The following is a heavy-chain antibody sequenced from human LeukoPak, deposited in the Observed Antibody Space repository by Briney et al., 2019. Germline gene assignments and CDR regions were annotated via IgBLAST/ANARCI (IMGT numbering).Heavy chain of an antibody. Sequence: PGGSLRLSCEVSGFAFSNAWMNWVRQAPGKGLEWVGRIKTKIDGGTTDYAAPVKGRFTISRDDSKTTLSLHMNSLKTEDTAVYYCTTENPFDYWGQGTLVTVSS. CDR1: GFAFSNAW. J-gene: IGHJ4*02. CDR2: IKTKIDGGTT. CDR3: TTENPFDY. V-gene: IGHV3-15*01.